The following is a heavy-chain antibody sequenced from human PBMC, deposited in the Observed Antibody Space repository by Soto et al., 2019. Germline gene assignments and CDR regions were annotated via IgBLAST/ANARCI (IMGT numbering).Heavy chain of an antibody. CDR3: ARYKSNYYYGMDV. D-gene: IGHD1-20*01. Sequence: QVQLQESGPGLEKPSETVSLTCTVYGGSISSYYWSWIRQPPGKELEWIGYIYYSGITNYNPSLKSRVTVSVDTSKNQFSLKLSSVTAADTAVYYCARYKSNYYYGMDVWGQGTTVTVSS. V-gene: IGHV4-59*01. CDR1: GGSISSYY. CDR2: IYYSGIT. J-gene: IGHJ6*02.